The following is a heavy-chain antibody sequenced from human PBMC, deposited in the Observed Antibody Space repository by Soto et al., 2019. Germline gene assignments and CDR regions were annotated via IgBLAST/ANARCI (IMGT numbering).Heavy chain of an antibody. CDR1: GGTFSSYA. Sequence: GASVKVSCKASGGTFSSYAISWVRQAPGQGLEWMGGIIPIFGTANYAQKFQGRVTITADKSTSTAYMELSSLRSEDTAVYYCARGHTAMATFDYWGQGTPVTVSS. CDR3: ARGHTAMATFDY. J-gene: IGHJ4*02. CDR2: IIPIFGTA. D-gene: IGHD5-18*01. V-gene: IGHV1-69*06.